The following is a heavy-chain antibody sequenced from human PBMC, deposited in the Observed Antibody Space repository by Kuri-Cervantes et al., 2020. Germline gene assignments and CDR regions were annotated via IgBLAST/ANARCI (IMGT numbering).Heavy chain of an antibody. CDR2: ISAYNANT. Sequence: ASVKVSCKASGYTFTSYGISWVRQAPGQGLEWMGWISAYNANTNYAQRLQGRVTMTTDTSTSTAYMELRSLSSDDTAVYYCARDLEGSEYPAPFDYWGQGTLVTVSS. CDR1: GYTFTSYG. V-gene: IGHV1-18*01. CDR3: ARDLEGSEYPAPFDY. D-gene: IGHD2-15*01. J-gene: IGHJ4*02.